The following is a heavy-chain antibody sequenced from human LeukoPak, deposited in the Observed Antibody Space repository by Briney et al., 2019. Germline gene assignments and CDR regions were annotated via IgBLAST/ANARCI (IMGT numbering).Heavy chain of an antibody. J-gene: IGHJ4*02. CDR1: GGTFSSYT. CDR3: ARDEPHYYDSSGYYSIGDY. D-gene: IGHD3-22*01. V-gene: IGHV1-69*04. Sequence: GASVKVSRKASGGTFSSYTISWVRQAPGQGLEWMGRIIPILGIANYAQKFQGRVTITADKSTSTAYMELSSLRSEDTAVYYCARDEPHYYDSSGYYSIGDYWGQGTLVTVSS. CDR2: IIPILGIA.